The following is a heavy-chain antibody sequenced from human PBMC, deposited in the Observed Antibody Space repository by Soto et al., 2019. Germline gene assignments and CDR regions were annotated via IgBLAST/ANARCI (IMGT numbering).Heavy chain of an antibody. J-gene: IGHJ3*02. V-gene: IGHV3-74*01. CDR2: ITPDGRTT. CDR3: TSLSIAVDGFAFDI. D-gene: IGHD6-19*01. Sequence: GGSLRLSCTASGFPFKNYWMHWVRQAPGKGLAWVSRITPDGRTTNYADSVRGRFTISRDNAKNTVYLQMNSLRAEDTAVFYCTSLSIAVDGFAFDIWGQGTMVTVSS. CDR1: GFPFKNYW.